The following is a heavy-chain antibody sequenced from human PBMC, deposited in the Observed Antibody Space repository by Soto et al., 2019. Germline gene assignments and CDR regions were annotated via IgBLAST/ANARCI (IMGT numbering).Heavy chain of an antibody. Sequence: PGGSLRLSFAASGFTFSSYAMHWVRQAPGKGLEYVSAISSNGGSTYYANSVKGRFTISRDNSKNTLYLQMGSLRAEDMAVYYCAREGSGCSGGSCYSVAFDIWGQGTMVTVSS. CDR2: ISSNGGST. CDR3: AREGSGCSGGSCYSVAFDI. J-gene: IGHJ3*02. V-gene: IGHV3-64*01. CDR1: GFTFSSYA. D-gene: IGHD2-15*01.